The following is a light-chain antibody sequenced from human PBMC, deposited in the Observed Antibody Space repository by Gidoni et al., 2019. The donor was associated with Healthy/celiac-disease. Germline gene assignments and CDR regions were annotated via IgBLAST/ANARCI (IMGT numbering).Light chain of an antibody. CDR1: SSYVGSYNL. J-gene: IGLJ2*01. V-gene: IGLV2-23*01. CDR3: CSYAGSSPYVV. Sequence: QSALTQPASVSGSPGQSITIACTGTSSYVGSYNLVSWYQQHPGKAPKLMIYEGSKRPSGVSNRFSGSKSGNTASLTSSGLQAEDEADYYCCSYAGSSPYVVFGGGTKLTVL. CDR2: EGS.